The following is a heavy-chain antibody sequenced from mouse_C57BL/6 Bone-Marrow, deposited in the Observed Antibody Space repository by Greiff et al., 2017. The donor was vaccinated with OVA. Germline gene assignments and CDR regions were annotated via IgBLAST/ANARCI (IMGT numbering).Heavy chain of an antibody. J-gene: IGHJ2*01. CDR2: ITHSGET. Sequence: LQESGPGLVKPSQSLILTCSTTGFPITSGYYWIWIRQPPGKPLEWMGYITHSGETFYNPSLQSPISITRETSKNQFFLQLNSVTTEDTAVYYCAGDPYDYSFDYWGQGTTLTVSS. V-gene: IGHV12-3*01. CDR3: AGDPYDYSFDY. CDR1: GFPITSGYY. D-gene: IGHD2-4*01.